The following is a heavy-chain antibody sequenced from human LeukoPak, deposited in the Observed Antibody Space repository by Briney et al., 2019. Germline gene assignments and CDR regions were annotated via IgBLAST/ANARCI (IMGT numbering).Heavy chain of an antibody. CDR1: GGSIISYY. V-gene: IGHV4-59*01. CDR3: ARARTAFSHIDY. D-gene: IGHD2-21*02. J-gene: IGHJ4*02. CDR2: IYYSGST. Sequence: SETLSLTCSVSGGSIISYYWSWIRQPRGKGLEWIGYIYYSGSTNCNPSLKSRVTISVDTSKNQFSLKLSSVTAADTAVYYCARARTAFSHIDYWGQGTLVTVSS.